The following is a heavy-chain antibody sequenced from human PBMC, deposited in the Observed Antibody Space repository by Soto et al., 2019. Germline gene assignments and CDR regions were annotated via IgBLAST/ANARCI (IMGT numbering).Heavy chain of an antibody. J-gene: IGHJ5*02. Sequence: SGPTLVNPTQTLTLTCTFSGLSLITSGVVVGWIRQPPGKALEWLALIYWNDDKRYSPSLKSRLTITKDTSKNQVVLTMTNMDPVDTATYYCAHTVRDEYSSSSWGQGTLVTVSS. V-gene: IGHV2-5*01. CDR2: IYWNDDK. CDR3: AHTVRDEYSSSS. CDR1: GLSLITSGVV. D-gene: IGHD6-6*01.